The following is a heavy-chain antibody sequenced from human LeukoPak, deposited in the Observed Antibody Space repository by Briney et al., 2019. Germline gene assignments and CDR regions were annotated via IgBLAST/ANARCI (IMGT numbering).Heavy chain of an antibody. V-gene: IGHV1-18*01. CDR1: GDTFSSYA. D-gene: IGHD2-2*01. Sequence: ASVKVSCKASGDTFSSYAISWVRQAPGQGLEWMGWISAYNANTNYALKLQGRVTMTTDTSTSTAYMELRSLRSDDTAVYYCARDYCSSTSCYFDYWGQGTLVTVSS. J-gene: IGHJ4*02. CDR3: ARDYCSSTSCYFDY. CDR2: ISAYNANT.